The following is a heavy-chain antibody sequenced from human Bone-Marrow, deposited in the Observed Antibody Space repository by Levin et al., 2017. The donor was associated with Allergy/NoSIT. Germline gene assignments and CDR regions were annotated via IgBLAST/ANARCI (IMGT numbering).Heavy chain of an antibody. D-gene: IGHD3-9*01. CDR2: ISSDGSGA. V-gene: IGHV3-74*01. CDR3: ARTFDCDVLTGLDY. CDR1: GFTFSKYW. Sequence: GGSLRLSCTASGFTFSKYWMHWVRQAPGKGLVWVARISSDGSGASYADSVKGRFTISRDNARSTLYLQMNSLRAEDTAMFYCARTFDCDVLTGLDYWGQGTLVTVSS. J-gene: IGHJ1*01.